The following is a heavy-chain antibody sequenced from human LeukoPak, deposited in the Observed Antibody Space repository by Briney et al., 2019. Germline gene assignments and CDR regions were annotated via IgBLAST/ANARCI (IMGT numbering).Heavy chain of an antibody. Sequence: GGSLRLSCAASGFDFSGHAMHWVRQAPGKGLEWVAVISYDGGNKFYADSVNGRFTVSRDNSKSTLYLQMNSLRPEDTAAYSCARSGGSGIYDYYYYGMDAWGQGTTVTVSS. D-gene: IGHD3-10*01. V-gene: IGHV3-30-3*01. J-gene: IGHJ6*01. CDR1: GFDFSGHA. CDR2: ISYDGGNK. CDR3: ARSGGSGIYDYYYYGMDA.